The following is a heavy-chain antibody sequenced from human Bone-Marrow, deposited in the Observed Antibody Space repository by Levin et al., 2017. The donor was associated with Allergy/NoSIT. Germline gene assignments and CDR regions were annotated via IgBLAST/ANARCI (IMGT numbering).Heavy chain of an antibody. CDR1: GFTVSNTY. V-gene: IGHV3-53*01. Sequence: LSLTCAVSGFTVSNTYMSWVRQAPGKGLEWVSLIYSDGTIDYADSVKGRFTISRDNSKNTLSLQMNSLTADDTAVYYCAGGPRRSYWGQGTLVTVSS. CDR2: IYSDGTI. J-gene: IGHJ4*02. D-gene: IGHD3-16*01. CDR3: AGGPRRSY.